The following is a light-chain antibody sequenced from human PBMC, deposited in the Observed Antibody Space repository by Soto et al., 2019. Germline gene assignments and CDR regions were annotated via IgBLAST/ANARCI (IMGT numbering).Light chain of an antibody. Sequence: EIVMTHYPATLSVSPGERATLSCGSIQSVSSNLAWYQQKPGQARRLLIYGASTRATGIPARFSGSGSGTEFTITISSLQSEDFAAYYCQQYNNWTPYTFGQGTKVDIK. CDR1: QSVSSN. CDR2: GAS. V-gene: IGKV3-15*01. J-gene: IGKJ2*01. CDR3: QQYNNWTPYT.